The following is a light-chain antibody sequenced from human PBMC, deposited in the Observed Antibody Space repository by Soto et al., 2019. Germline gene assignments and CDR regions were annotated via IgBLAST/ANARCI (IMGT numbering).Light chain of an antibody. V-gene: IGLV1-44*01. CDR3: AACDDSLKGYV. CDR1: SSNIGSNT. Sequence: QSVLTQPPSASGTPGQRVTISCSGSSSNIGSNTVNWYQQLPGTAPKLLIYSNNQWPSGVPDRFSGSKSGTSASLAISGLQSEDEADYYCAACDDSLKGYVFGTGTKLTVL. J-gene: IGLJ1*01. CDR2: SNN.